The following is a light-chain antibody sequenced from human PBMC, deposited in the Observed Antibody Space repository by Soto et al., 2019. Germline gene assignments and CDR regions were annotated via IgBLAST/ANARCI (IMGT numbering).Light chain of an antibody. J-gene: IGKJ1*01. Sequence: DIQMTQCPSTLSGSVGDRVTITCRASQSISSWLAWYQQKPGKAPKLLIYKTSTLNSGVPSRVSGSGSGTEFTLTISSLQPDDFATYYCQQDYSYPRTFGQGTKVDIK. CDR1: QSISSW. CDR2: KTS. CDR3: QQDYSYPRT. V-gene: IGKV1-5*03.